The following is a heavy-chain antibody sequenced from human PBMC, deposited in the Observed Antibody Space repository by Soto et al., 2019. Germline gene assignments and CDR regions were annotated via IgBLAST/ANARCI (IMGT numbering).Heavy chain of an antibody. V-gene: IGHV3-48*02. D-gene: IGHD2-21*02. CDR3: ARVKVVTATGF. Sequence: GGSLRLSCAASGFTFSSCSMNWVRQAPGKGLEWVSYISSSSSTIYYADSVKGRFTISRDNAKNSLYLQMHSLRDGDTAVYYCARVKVVTATGFWGQGPLVTVSS. CDR2: ISSSSSTI. J-gene: IGHJ4*02. CDR1: GFTFSSCS.